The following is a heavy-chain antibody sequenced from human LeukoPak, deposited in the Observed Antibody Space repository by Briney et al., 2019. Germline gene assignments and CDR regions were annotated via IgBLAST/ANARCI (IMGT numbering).Heavy chain of an antibody. CDR2: INHSGST. Sequence: PSETLSLTCAVYGGSSSGYYWSWIRQPTGKGLEWIGEINHSGSTDYNPSLKSRVTISVDTSKNQFSLKLSSVTAADTAVYYCATTGYRGFDIWGQGTMVTVSS. V-gene: IGHV4-34*01. J-gene: IGHJ3*02. CDR1: GGSSSGYY. CDR3: ATTGYRGFDI. D-gene: IGHD5-18*01.